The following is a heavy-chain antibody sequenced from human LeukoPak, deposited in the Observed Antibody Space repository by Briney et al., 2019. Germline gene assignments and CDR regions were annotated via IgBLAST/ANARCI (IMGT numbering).Heavy chain of an antibody. CDR2: IKQDASEI. Sequence: GGSLRLSCAASGFTFSNYWMSWVRQAPGKGLEWVANIKQDASEIYYVGSVKGRFIISGDNAKNSLFLQMNSLRAEDTAVYYCARSLWSTAPSGMDYWGQGTLVTVSS. CDR1: GFTFSNYW. D-gene: IGHD2/OR15-2a*01. V-gene: IGHV3-7*03. J-gene: IGHJ4*02. CDR3: ARSLWSTAPSGMDY.